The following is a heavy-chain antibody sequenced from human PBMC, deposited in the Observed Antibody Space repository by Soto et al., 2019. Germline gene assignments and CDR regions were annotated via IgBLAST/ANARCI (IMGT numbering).Heavy chain of an antibody. V-gene: IGHV1-69*01. D-gene: IGHD2-21*01. J-gene: IGHJ5*02. CDR2: IIPIFGTA. CDR3: ARSRFVLASGKVRAPNWFDP. CDR1: GGTFSSYA. Sequence: QVQLVQSGAEVKKPGSSVKVSCKASGGTFSSYAISWVRQAPGQGLEWMGGIIPIFGTANYAQKFQGRVTITADESTSTAYMELSSLRSEDTAVYYCARSRFVLASGKVRAPNWFDPWGQGTLVTVSS.